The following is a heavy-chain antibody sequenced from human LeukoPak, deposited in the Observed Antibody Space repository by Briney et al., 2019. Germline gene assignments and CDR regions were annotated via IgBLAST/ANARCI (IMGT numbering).Heavy chain of an antibody. CDR1: GYTLTELS. D-gene: IGHD3-3*01. V-gene: IGHV1-24*01. CDR2: FDPEDGET. J-gene: IGHJ4*02. Sequence: GASVKVSCKVSGYTLTELSMHWVRQAPGKGLEWMGGFDPEDGETIYAQKFQGRVTMTEDTSTDTAYMELSSLRSEDTAVYYCATALLGVVDYYFDYWGQGTLVTVSS. CDR3: ATALLGVVDYYFDY.